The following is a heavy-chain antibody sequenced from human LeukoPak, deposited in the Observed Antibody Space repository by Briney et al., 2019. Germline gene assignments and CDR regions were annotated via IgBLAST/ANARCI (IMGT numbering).Heavy chain of an antibody. V-gene: IGHV4-61*02. J-gene: IGHJ3*02. D-gene: IGHD1-1*01. Sequence: SQTLSLTCTVSGGSISSGGSYWSWIRQPAGKGLEWIGRIYTSGSTNYNPSLKSRVTMSVDTSKNQFSLKLSSVTAADTAVYYCARVDNRLEDAFDIWGQGTMVTVSS. CDR1: GGSISSGGSY. CDR2: IYTSGST. CDR3: ARVDNRLEDAFDI.